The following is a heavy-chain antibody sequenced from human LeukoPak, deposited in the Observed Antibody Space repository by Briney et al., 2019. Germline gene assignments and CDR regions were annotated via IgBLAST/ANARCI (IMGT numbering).Heavy chain of an antibody. Sequence: ASVKVSCKTSGYTFTNYGISWVRQAPGQGLEWMGRINPNSGGTNYAQKFQGRVTMTRDTSISTAYMELSRLRSDDTAVYYCARERIGYYDSSGYAFDIWGQGTMVTVSS. V-gene: IGHV1-2*06. D-gene: IGHD3-22*01. CDR3: ARERIGYYDSSGYAFDI. CDR2: INPNSGGT. CDR1: GYTFTNYG. J-gene: IGHJ3*02.